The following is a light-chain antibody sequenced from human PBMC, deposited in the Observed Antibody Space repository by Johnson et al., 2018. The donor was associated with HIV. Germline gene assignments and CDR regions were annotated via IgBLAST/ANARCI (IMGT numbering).Light chain of an antibody. CDR3: GTWDSSLSAVV. V-gene: IGLV1-51*01. J-gene: IGLJ1*01. Sequence: SVLTQPPSVSAAPGQKVTISCSGSSSNIGNNYVSWYQQLPGTAPKLLIYDNNKRPSGIPDRFSGSKSGTSATLCITGLQTGDEADYYCGTWDSSLSAVVFGTGTKVTVL. CDR2: DNN. CDR1: SSNIGNNY.